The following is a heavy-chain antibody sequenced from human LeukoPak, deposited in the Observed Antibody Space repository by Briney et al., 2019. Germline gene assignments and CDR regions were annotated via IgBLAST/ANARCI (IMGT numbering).Heavy chain of an antibody. J-gene: IGHJ3*02. Sequence: GGSLRLSCAASGFTVSSNYMSWVRQAPGKGLEWVSVIYSGGSTYYADSVKGRFTISRDNFKNTLYLQMNSLRAEDTAVYYCARDRTYCSGGSCYSNAFDIWGQGTMVTVSS. D-gene: IGHD2-15*01. V-gene: IGHV3-53*01. CDR2: IYSGGST. CDR3: ARDRTYCSGGSCYSNAFDI. CDR1: GFTVSSNY.